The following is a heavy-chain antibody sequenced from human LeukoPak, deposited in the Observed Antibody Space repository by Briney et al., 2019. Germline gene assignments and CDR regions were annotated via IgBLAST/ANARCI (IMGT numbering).Heavy chain of an antibody. V-gene: IGHV3-21*01. Sequence: GGSLRLSCAASGFTFSSYSMNWVRQAPGKGLEWVSSISSSSSYIYYADSVKGRFTISRDNTKNSLYLQMNSLRGENTAVYYCARGDLWVGELLTYYFDYWGQGTLVTVSS. J-gene: IGHJ4*02. CDR1: GFTFSSYS. CDR3: ARGDLWVGELLTYYFDY. CDR2: ISSSSSYI. D-gene: IGHD3-10*01.